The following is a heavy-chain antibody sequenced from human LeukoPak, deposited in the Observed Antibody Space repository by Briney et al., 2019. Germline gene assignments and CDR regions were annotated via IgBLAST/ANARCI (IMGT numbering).Heavy chain of an antibody. J-gene: IGHJ3*02. CDR3: ARDLAGPPQEAFDI. CDR1: GLTFSSYW. Sequence: GSLRLSCAASGLTFSSYWMSWVRQAPGKGLEWVANIKQDGSEKHYVDSVTGRFTISRDNAKNSLYLQMNSLRADDTAVYYCARDLAGPPQEAFDIWGQGTMVTVSS. CDR2: IKQDGSEK. V-gene: IGHV3-7*01.